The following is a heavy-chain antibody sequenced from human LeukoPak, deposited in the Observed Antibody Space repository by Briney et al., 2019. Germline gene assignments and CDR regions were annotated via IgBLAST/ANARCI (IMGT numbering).Heavy chain of an antibody. J-gene: IGHJ4*02. CDR2: ISSSGSTI. D-gene: IGHD2-2*01. CDR3: ARDWGYCSSTSCPLDY. V-gene: IGHV3-48*04. Sequence: PGGSLRLSCATSGFTFSTYWMTWVRQAPGKGLEWVSYISSSGSTIYYADSVKGRFTISRDNAKNSLYLQMNSLRAEDTAVYYCARDWGYCSSTSCPLDYWGQGTLVTVSS. CDR1: GFTFSTYW.